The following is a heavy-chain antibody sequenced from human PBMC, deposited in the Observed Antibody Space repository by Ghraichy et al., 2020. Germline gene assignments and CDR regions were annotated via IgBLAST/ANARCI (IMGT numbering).Heavy chain of an antibody. V-gene: IGHV3-23*01. CDR2: SGSRSDT. J-gene: IGHJ4*02. D-gene: IGHD3-22*01. Sequence: GGSLRLSCVASGFTFRAYAMAWVRQTPGKGLEWVSKSGSRSDTYSEDSVKGRFTVDRDNSKNTMYLQMNSLRADDTALCFCATLFATDSSKFFEFWGQGLMVTVSS. CDR1: GFTFRAYA. CDR3: ATLFATDSSKFFEF.